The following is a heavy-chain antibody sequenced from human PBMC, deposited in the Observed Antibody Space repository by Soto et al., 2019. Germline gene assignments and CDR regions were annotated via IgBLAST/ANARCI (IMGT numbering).Heavy chain of an antibody. D-gene: IGHD3-22*01. J-gene: IGHJ4*01. Sequence: SETLSLTCTVSGGSISSGDYYWSWIRQPPGKGLEWIGYIYYSGSTNYNPSLKSRVTISVDTSKNQFSLKLSSVTAADTAVYYCARHGSGYYFFDYWGQGTLVTVSS. CDR3: ARHGSGYYFFDY. V-gene: IGHV4-61*08. CDR1: GGSISSGDYY. CDR2: IYYSGST.